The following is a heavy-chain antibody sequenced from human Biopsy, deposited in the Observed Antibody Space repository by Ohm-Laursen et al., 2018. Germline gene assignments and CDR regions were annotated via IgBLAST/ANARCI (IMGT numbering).Heavy chain of an antibody. CDR3: ARDSRGGHLNTTLITGKNLDS. J-gene: IGHJ4*02. CDR2: IYYTGST. CDR1: RDSISNYY. D-gene: IGHD3-16*01. Sequence: SQTLSLTCTVSRDSISNYYWTWIRQSPGKGLEWTGYIYYTGSTNYNPSVKSRVTISVDTSKNQFSLKLNSVTAADTAVYFCARDSRGGHLNTTLITGKNLDSWGQGSLVTVSS. V-gene: IGHV4-59*01.